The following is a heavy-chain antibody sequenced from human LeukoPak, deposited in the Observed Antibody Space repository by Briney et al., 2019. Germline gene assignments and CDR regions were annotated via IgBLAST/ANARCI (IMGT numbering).Heavy chain of an antibody. CDR1: GFTFSTYS. Sequence: GGSLRLSCAASGFTFSTYSMNWVRQAPGKGLEWVSLIIGSSGSTFYADSVKGRFTISRDKSKNTLYLQMNSLRAEDTAVYHCAKGAYDYIEIAYFDYWGQGSLVTVSS. CDR2: IIGSSGST. J-gene: IGHJ4*02. D-gene: IGHD5-12*01. CDR3: AKGAYDYIEIAYFDY. V-gene: IGHV3-23*01.